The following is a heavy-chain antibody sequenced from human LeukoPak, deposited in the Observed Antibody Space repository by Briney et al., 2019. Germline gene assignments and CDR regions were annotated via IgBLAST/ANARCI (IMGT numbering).Heavy chain of an antibody. D-gene: IGHD3/OR15-3a*01. J-gene: IGHJ5*02. CDR2: INYSGRT. Sequence: PSETLSLTCTVSGGSISSTSYYWGWNRQPPGQGLEWIGSINYSGRTFYNPSLKSRVTISVDTSKNQFSLNLTYVTAADTALYFCGRRGAGLNWFDPWGQGTLVTVSS. CDR1: GGSISSTSYY. V-gene: IGHV4-39*01. CDR3: GRRGAGLNWFDP.